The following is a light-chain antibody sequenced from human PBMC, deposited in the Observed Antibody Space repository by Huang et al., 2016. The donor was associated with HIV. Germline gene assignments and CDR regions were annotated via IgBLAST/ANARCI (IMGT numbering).Light chain of an antibody. Sequence: EIVLTQSPAPLSLSPGERATLSCRASQSVSSYLAWYQQKPGQAPRLLIYDASSRATGIPARFSGSGSGTDFTLTISSLEPEDFAVYYCQQRSNWRITFGGGTKVEIK. CDR2: DAS. CDR1: QSVSSY. V-gene: IGKV3-11*01. CDR3: QQRSNWRIT. J-gene: IGKJ4*01.